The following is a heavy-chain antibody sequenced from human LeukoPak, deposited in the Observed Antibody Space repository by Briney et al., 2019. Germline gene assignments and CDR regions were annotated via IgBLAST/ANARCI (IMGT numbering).Heavy chain of an antibody. V-gene: IGHV4-59*11. D-gene: IGHD1-1*01. J-gene: IGHJ4*02. CDR2: IHYSGSS. CDR3: ARGAGTIDY. Sequence: PSETLSLTCIVSDGSITSHYWSWIRRPPGKGLEWVGFIHYSGSSNYNPSLKSRVTISVDTSKNQFSLKLSSVTAADTAVYYCARGAGTIDYWGQGTLVTVSS. CDR1: DGSITSHY.